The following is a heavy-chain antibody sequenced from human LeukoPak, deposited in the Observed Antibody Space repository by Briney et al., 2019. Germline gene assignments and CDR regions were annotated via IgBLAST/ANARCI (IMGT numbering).Heavy chain of an antibody. CDR1: GFTFSSYW. Sequence: GGSLRLSCAASGFTFSSYWMSWVRQAPGKGMEWVANIKQDGSEKYYVDSVKGRFTISRDNAKNSLYLQMNSLRAEDTAVYYCAREGYDILTGYYRHFDYWGQGTLVTVSS. CDR2: IKQDGSEK. J-gene: IGHJ4*02. V-gene: IGHV3-7*01. CDR3: AREGYDILTGYYRHFDY. D-gene: IGHD3-9*01.